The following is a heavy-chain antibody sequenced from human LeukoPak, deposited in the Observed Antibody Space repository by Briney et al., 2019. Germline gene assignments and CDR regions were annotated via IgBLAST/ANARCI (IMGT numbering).Heavy chain of an antibody. Sequence: GGSLRLSCAASGFTFSSYAMSWVRQAPGKGLEWVSAITSSGGNTFYADSVKGRFTISRDNSKNTLYLQMNSLRAEDTAIYHCAKGVEWFGEFNPNWFDPWGQGTRVTVSS. CDR1: GFTFSSYA. V-gene: IGHV3-23*01. CDR2: ITSSGGNT. CDR3: AKGVEWFGEFNPNWFDP. J-gene: IGHJ5*02. D-gene: IGHD3-10*01.